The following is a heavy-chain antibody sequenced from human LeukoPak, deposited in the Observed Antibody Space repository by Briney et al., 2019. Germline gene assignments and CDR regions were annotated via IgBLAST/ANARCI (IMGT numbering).Heavy chain of an antibody. Sequence: PSETLSLTCTVSGGSISSYYWSWIRQPPGKGLEWIGYIYYSGSTNYNPSLKSRVTISVDTSKNQFSLKLSSVTAADTAVYYCARDLGYGSGSWFDYWGQGTLVTVSS. V-gene: IGHV4-59*12. D-gene: IGHD3-10*01. CDR1: GGSISSYY. CDR2: IYYSGST. CDR3: ARDLGYGSGSWFDY. J-gene: IGHJ4*02.